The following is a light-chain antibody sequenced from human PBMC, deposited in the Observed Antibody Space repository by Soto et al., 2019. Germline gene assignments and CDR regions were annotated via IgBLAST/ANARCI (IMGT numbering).Light chain of an antibody. J-gene: IGLJ1*01. CDR3: SSYTSSSTLT. Sequence: QSALTQPASVSGSPGQSITISCTGTSSDVGGYNYVSWYQQHPGKAPKLMIYDVSYRPSGVSNRFSGSKSGNTASLTISGLQAEDAADYYCSSYTSSSTLTFGTGTKLTV. CDR2: DVS. CDR1: SSDVGGYNY. V-gene: IGLV2-14*01.